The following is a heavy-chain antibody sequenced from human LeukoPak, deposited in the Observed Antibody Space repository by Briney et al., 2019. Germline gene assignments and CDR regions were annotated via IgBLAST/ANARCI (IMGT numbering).Heavy chain of an antibody. D-gene: IGHD3-22*01. J-gene: IGHJ4*02. CDR1: GGSVSSIIYY. V-gene: IGHV4-39*01. CDR3: ARGVFLTFYDDVSGYYPLNTFDY. Sequence: SETLSLTCTVSGGSVSSIIYYWGWIRQPPGKGLEWIGTIYYSGSTYYNVSLKSRVTISVDTSRNQFSLKLSSVTAADTAVYYCARGVFLTFYDDVSGYYPLNTFDYWGQGTLVTVSS. CDR2: IYYSGST.